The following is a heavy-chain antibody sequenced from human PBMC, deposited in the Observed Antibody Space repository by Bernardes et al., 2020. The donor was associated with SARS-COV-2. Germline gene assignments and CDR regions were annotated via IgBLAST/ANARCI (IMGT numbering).Heavy chain of an antibody. J-gene: IGHJ6*02. CDR3: ARSIVVVPAAIGADYYYYYGMDV. D-gene: IGHD2-2*01. Sequence: SETLSLTCAVYGGSFRGYYWSWIRQPPGKGLEWIGEINHIGSTNYNPSLKSRVTISVDTSKNQFSLKLSSVTAADTAVYYCARSIVVVPAAIGADYYYYYGMDVWGQGTTVTVSS. CDR2: INHIGST. CDR1: GGSFRGYY. V-gene: IGHV4-34*01.